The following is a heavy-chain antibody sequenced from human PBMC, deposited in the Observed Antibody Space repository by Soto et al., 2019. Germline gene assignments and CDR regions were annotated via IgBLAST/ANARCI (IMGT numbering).Heavy chain of an antibody. V-gene: IGHV4-31*03. D-gene: IGHD3-10*01. CDR2: IYYSVRP. Sequence: QVQLQGSGPRLVKPSQTLSLTCSVSGASISSGAYFWTWIRHHPGKGLERIGYIYYSVRPSYTKHIPSLQRRVTISVDSSTNLFPLRLTSVTAADPGTYYCARDEGPATYGQTRIRDYSYAMDVWGQATTVIVSS. CDR1: GASISSGAYF. J-gene: IGHJ6*02. CDR3: ARDEGPATYGQTRIRDYSYAMDV.